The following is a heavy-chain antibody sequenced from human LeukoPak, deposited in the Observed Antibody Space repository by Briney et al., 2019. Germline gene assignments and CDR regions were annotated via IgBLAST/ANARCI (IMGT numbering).Heavy chain of an antibody. Sequence: GGSLRLSCAASGFTFSNYGMHWVRQAPGKGLEWVAVISYDGSSKFYADSVKGRFTICRDNSKNTLYLQMNSLRAEDTAVYYCVCQNSWDGSHFDYWGQGTLVTVSS. J-gene: IGHJ4*02. CDR1: GFTFSNYG. V-gene: IGHV3-30*03. CDR2: ISYDGSSK. CDR3: VCQNSWDGSHFDY. D-gene: IGHD5-24*01.